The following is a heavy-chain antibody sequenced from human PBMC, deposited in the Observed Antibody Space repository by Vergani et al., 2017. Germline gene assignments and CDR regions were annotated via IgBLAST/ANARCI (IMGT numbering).Heavy chain of an antibody. V-gene: IGHV1-2*02. CDR3: ARDSWGIAAAVGWFDP. CDR2: INPNSGGT. Sequence: QVQLVQSGAEVKKPGASVKVSCKASGYTFTSYYMHWVRQAPGQGLEWMGWINPNSGGTNYAQKFQVRVTMTRDTSIGTDYMELSRLRSDDTAVYYCARDSWGIAAAVGWFDPWGQGTLVTVSS. CDR1: GYTFTSYY. J-gene: IGHJ5*02. D-gene: IGHD6-13*01.